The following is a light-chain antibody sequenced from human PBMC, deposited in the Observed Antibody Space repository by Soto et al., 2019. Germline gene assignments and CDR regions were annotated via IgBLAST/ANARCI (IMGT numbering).Light chain of an antibody. J-gene: IGLJ1*01. CDR3: CSYAGSSTYV. CDR1: SSDVGSYNL. CDR2: EGS. Sequence: QSVLTQPASVSRSPGQSITISCTGTSSDVGSYNLVSWYQQHPGKAPKLMIYEGSKRPSGVSNRFSGSKSGNTASLTISGLQAEDEADDYCCSYAGSSTYVFGTGTKLTVL. V-gene: IGLV2-23*01.